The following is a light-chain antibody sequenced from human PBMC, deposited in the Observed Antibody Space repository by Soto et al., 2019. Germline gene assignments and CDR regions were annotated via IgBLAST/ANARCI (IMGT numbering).Light chain of an antibody. Sequence: QSALTQPPSASGSPGQSVAISCTGTASDIGGYTFVSWYQQHPGKAPKLLIYDVNKRPSGVPDRFSGSKSGNTASLTVSGLQAEDAAEYYCSAHGGTNPYVFGTGTKLTVL. J-gene: IGLJ1*01. V-gene: IGLV2-8*01. CDR3: SAHGGTNPYV. CDR2: DVN. CDR1: ASDIGGYTF.